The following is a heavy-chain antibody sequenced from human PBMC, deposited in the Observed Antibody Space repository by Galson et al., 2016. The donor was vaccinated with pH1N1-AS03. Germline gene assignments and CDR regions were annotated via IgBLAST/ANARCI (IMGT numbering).Heavy chain of an antibody. J-gene: IGHJ6*02. CDR2: IHPGGDT. Sequence: SLRLSCAATGFTVNSVYHMSWVRQAPGKGLERVSVIHPGGDTYNADSVKGRFTISRDDFENMVYLQMNSLRPEDTAVDYCAGDEGFANGINVWGQGTTVTVSS. CDR3: AGDEGFANGINV. D-gene: IGHD3-3*01. CDR1: GFTVNSVY. V-gene: IGHV3-66*02.